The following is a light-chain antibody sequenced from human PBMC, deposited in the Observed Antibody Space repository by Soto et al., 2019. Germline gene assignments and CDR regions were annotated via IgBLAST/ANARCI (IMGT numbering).Light chain of an antibody. J-gene: IGLJ2*01. V-gene: IGLV2-14*01. CDR1: SSDVGDY. CDR2: EVS. CDR3: SSYTSSSTLV. Sequence: QSALTQPASVSGSPGQSITISCTGTSSDVGDYVSWYQQHPGKAPKLIVYEVSGRPSGVSTRFSGSKSANTASLTISGLQSEDEAYYYCSSYTSSSTLVFGGGTQVTVL.